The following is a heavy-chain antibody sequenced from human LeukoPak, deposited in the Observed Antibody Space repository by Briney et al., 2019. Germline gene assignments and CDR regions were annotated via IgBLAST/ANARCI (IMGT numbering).Heavy chain of an antibody. V-gene: IGHV4-59*01. J-gene: IGHJ4*02. Sequence: KASETLSLTCTVSGGSISSYYWSWIRQPPGKGLEWIGYIYYSGSTNYNPSLKSRVTISVDTSKNQFSLKLSSVTAADTAVYYCARGDFWYSSSWFDYWGQGTLVTVSS. D-gene: IGHD6-13*01. CDR3: ARGDFWYSSSWFDY. CDR2: IYYSGST. CDR1: GGSISSYY.